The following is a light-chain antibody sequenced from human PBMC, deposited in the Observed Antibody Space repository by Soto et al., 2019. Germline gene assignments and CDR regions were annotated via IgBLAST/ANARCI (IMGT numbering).Light chain of an antibody. Sequence: QSVLTQPPSVSAAPGQKVTISCSGSSSNIGNNYVSCYLQLPGTAPKLLIYEDNKRPSGIPDRFSGSKSDTSATLGITGLQTGDEADYYCGTWDSGLSAGVFGGGTKLTVL. CDR1: SSNIGNNY. CDR2: EDN. CDR3: GTWDSGLSAGV. V-gene: IGLV1-51*02. J-gene: IGLJ2*01.